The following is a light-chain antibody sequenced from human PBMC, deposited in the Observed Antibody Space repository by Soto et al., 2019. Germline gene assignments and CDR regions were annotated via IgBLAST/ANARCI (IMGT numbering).Light chain of an antibody. V-gene: IGLV2-14*01. CDR2: DVS. J-gene: IGLJ3*02. Sequence: QSVLTQPASVSGSPGQSITISCTGTSSDVGGYNYVSWYQQHPGKAPKLMIYDVSNRPSGVSNRFSGSKSGNTASLTSSGLQAEDEADYYCSSYTSSSTLGVFGGGTKRTVL. CDR3: SSYTSSSTLGV. CDR1: SSDVGGYNY.